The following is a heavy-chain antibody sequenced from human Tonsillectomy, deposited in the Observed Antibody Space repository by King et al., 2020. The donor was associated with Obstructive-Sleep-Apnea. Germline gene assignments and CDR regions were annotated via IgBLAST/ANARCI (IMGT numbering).Heavy chain of an antibody. J-gene: IGHJ4*02. CDR1: RFTFSYYA. CDR2: IIGSGVST. V-gene: IGHV3-23*04. Sequence: VQLVEAVGGLVQPGGSLRLSCAASRFTFSYYAMSCVRQAPEKGLEWVSVIIGSGVSTYYADSVKVRFTSSRDNSKNTLYLQMNSLTAEDTAVYYCAKSTSGYSSSWYNYWGQGTLVTVSS. CDR3: AKSTSGYSSSWYNY. D-gene: IGHD6-13*01.